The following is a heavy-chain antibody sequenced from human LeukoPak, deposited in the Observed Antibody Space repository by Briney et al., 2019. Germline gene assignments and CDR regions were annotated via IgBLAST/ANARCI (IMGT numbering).Heavy chain of an antibody. D-gene: IGHD1-7*01. CDR1: GYTFTSYG. CDR3: ARITKWNCLMDV. V-gene: IGHV1-18*01. J-gene: IGHJ6*03. Sequence: GASVKVSCKASGYTFTSYGISWVRQAPGQGLEWMGWISAYNGNTIYAQKLQGRVTMTTDTTTSTAYMEPRSLRSDDAAVYYCARITKWNCLMDVWGKGTTVTVSS. CDR2: ISAYNGNT.